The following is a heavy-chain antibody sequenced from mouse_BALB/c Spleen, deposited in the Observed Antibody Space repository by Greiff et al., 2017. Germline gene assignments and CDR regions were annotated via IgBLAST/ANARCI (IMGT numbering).Heavy chain of an antibody. D-gene: IGHD2-4*01. Sequence: VQLQQSGAELVRPGALVKLSCKASGFNIKDYYMRWVKQRPEQGLEWIGWIDPENGNTIYDPKFQGKASITADTSSNTAYLQLSSLTSEDTAVYYCASFYYDYDRFAYWGQGTLVTVSA. V-gene: IGHV14-1*02. CDR1: GFNIKDYY. J-gene: IGHJ3*01. CDR3: ASFYYDYDRFAY. CDR2: IDPENGNT.